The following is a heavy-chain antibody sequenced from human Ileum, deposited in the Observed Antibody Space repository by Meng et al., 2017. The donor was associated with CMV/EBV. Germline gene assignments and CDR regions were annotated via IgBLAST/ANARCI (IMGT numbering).Heavy chain of an antibody. Sequence: QVHVHQSCPGLLKPSKPLLLTCAVSGDPVSRNSFVCNWIRQSPSRGLEWLGRTFYKSTYYNDYAVSVKSRIIINADTSNNQLSLQLNSVTPDDTAVYYCATDWDLNYWGQGSLVTVSS. J-gene: IGHJ4*02. CDR2: TFYKSTYYN. CDR1: GDPVSRNSFV. CDR3: ATDWDLNY. V-gene: IGHV6-1*01. D-gene: IGHD3-9*01.